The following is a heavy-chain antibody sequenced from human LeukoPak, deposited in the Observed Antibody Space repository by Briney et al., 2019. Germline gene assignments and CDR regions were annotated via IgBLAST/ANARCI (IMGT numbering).Heavy chain of an antibody. CDR3: ARGAPRGVWNFYFDY. Sequence: ASVKVSCKASGYAFSSYGVGWVRQAPGQGLEWMGWVGPYNRKTNYSQKFQGRVTMTTDTSTNTAYLELRTLRSDDTAVYYCARGAPRGVWNFYFDYWGQGTLVTVSS. J-gene: IGHJ4*02. V-gene: IGHV1-18*01. CDR1: GYAFSSYG. CDR2: VGPYNRKT. D-gene: IGHD1-7*01.